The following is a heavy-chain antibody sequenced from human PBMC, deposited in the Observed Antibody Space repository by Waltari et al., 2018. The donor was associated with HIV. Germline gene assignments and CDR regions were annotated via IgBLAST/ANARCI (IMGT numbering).Heavy chain of an antibody. D-gene: IGHD5-18*01. Sequence: QVQLQESGPGLVRPSETLSLTCTVSGGSISRYYWSWIRQPPGKGLEWIGYIYYSGSTNDNPSLKSRVTISVDTSKNQFSLKLSSVTAADTAVYYCASLGYSYGLEGFFDCDYWGQGTLVTVSS. CDR3: ASLGYSYGLEGFFDCDY. V-gene: IGHV4-59*01. CDR2: IYYSGST. CDR1: GGSISRYY. J-gene: IGHJ4*02.